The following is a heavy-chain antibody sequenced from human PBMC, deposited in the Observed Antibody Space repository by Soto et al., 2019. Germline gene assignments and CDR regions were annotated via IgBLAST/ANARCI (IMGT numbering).Heavy chain of an antibody. J-gene: IGHJ4*01. CDR3: AKSHTTSGWYLTTDY. D-gene: IGHD6-19*01. V-gene: IGHV3-9*01. CDR2: ISWNSGSI. CDR1: GFTFGDYA. Sequence: PWGSLRLSCAASGFTFGDYAMQWFRQAPGKGLEWVSAISWNSGSIDYADSVKGRFTISRDNAKNSLYLQMNSLRAEDTALYYCAKSHTTSGWYLTTDYWGHGTRVTESS.